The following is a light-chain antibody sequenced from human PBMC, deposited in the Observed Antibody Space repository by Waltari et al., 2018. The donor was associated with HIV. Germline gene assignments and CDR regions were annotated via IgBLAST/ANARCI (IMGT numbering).Light chain of an antibody. CDR2: DVS. CDR1: SSHVGGYNY. CDR3: SSYTSSSVV. J-gene: IGLJ2*01. Sequence: QSALTQPASVSGSPGQSITIPCTGTSSHVGGYNYVSWYQQHPGKAPKLMIYDVSNRPSGVSNRFSGSKSGNTASLTISGLQAEDEADYYCSSYTSSSVVFGGGTKLTVL. V-gene: IGLV2-14*01.